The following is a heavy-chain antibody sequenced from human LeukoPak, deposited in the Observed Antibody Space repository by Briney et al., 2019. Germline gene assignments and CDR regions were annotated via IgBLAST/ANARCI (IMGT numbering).Heavy chain of an antibody. Sequence: PGGSLRLSCADSGFTFSSYSMNWVRQAPGKGLEWVSSISSSSSYIYYADSVKGRFTISGDNSKNTLYLQMNSLRAEDTAVYHCAKVQHSGYDMTFDYWGQGTLVTVSS. J-gene: IGHJ4*02. V-gene: IGHV3-21*04. CDR3: AKVQHSGYDMTFDY. CDR1: GFTFSSYS. CDR2: ISSSSSYI. D-gene: IGHD5-12*01.